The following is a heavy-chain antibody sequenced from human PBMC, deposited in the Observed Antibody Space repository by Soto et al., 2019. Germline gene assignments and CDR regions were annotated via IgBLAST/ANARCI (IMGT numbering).Heavy chain of an antibody. V-gene: IGHV1-18*01. D-gene: IGHD3-22*01. Sequence: QIQLAQSGPEVARPGASVNVSCKASGYIFSDYGISWAGQAPGQGLEWMGWISAYTGNTKYSQILKGRVTMTTDSSTSTGYMELRSLRADDTAVYDCARFGRARTMNFSYKAGMDVWGQGTPVTVSS. CDR3: ARFGRARTMNFSYKAGMDV. J-gene: IGHJ6*02. CDR1: GYIFSDYG. CDR2: ISAYTGNT.